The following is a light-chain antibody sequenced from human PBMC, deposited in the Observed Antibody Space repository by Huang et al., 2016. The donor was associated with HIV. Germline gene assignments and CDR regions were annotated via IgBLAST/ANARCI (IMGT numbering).Light chain of an antibody. V-gene: IGKV3-15*01. J-gene: IGKJ4*01. CDR1: QNLNSD. CDR3: QQYKDWPLT. CDR2: DAS. Sequence: EIVMTQSPATLSVATGERVTLSCRASQNLNSDLAWYQQKPGQAPRLLMYDASTRATGFPAGFSGSGSGTEFTLTISSLQSEDFAVYYCQQYKDWPLTFGGGTKVEIK.